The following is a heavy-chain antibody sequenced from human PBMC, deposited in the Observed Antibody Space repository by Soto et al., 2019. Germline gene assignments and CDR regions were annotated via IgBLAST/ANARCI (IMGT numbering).Heavy chain of an antibody. V-gene: IGHV1-46*01. D-gene: IGHD5-18*01. Sequence: ASVKVSCKASGYTFTSYYMHWVRQAPGQGLEWMGIINPSGGSTSYAQKFQGRVTMTRDTSTSTVYMELSSLRSEDTSVYYCARDLHTFTNKLWFQDAFDIWGQGTMVTVSS. J-gene: IGHJ3*02. CDR3: ARDLHTFTNKLWFQDAFDI. CDR1: GYTFTSYY. CDR2: INPSGGST.